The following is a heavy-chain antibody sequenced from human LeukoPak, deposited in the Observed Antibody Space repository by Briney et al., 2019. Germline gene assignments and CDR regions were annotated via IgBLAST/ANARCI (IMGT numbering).Heavy chain of an antibody. D-gene: IGHD6-6*01. CDR2: INHSGST. CDR1: GGSFNGYY. Sequence: PSETLSLTCAVYGGSFNGYYWSWIRQPPGKGLEWIGEINHSGSTNYNPSLKSRVTISVDTSKNQFSLKLSSVTAADTAVYYCARHVSAGRDYWGQGTLVTVSS. J-gene: IGHJ4*02. CDR3: ARHVSAGRDY. V-gene: IGHV4-34*01.